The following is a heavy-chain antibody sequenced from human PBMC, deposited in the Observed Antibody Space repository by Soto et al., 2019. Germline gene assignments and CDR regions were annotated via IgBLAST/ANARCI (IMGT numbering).Heavy chain of an antibody. Sequence: QLQLQESGSGLVKPSQTLSLTCAVSGGSISSGGAISSNSYSWNWIRQPPGKGLEWIGSIYESGNTYYSPSLKSLVSISVDRSKNQFSLNLSSVTAADTAVYYCARAPAIAHWYFDLWGRGTLATVSS. CDR3: ARAPAIAHWYFDL. CDR2: IYESGNT. CDR1: GGSISSGGAISSNSYS. D-gene: IGHD2-21*02. V-gene: IGHV4-30-2*01. J-gene: IGHJ2*01.